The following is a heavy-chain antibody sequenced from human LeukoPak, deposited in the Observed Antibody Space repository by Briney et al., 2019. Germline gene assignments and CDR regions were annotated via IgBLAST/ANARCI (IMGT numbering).Heavy chain of an antibody. J-gene: IGHJ5*02. D-gene: IGHD3-3*01. CDR2: IVVGSGNT. V-gene: IGHV1-58*01. CDR1: GFTFTSSA. CDR3: AEAPYDFWSGYNWFDP. Sequence: ASVKVSCKASGFTFTSSAVQWVRQARGQRLEWIGWIVVGSGNTNYAQKFQERVTITRDMSTSTAYMELSSLRSEDTAVYYCAEAPYDFWSGYNWFDPWGQGTLVTVSS.